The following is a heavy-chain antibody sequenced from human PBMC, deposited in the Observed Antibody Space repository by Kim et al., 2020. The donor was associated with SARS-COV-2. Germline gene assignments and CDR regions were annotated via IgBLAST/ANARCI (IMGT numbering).Heavy chain of an antibody. Sequence: SETLSLTCTVSGGSISSYYWSWIRQPPGKGLEWIGYIYYSGSTKHNPSLKSRVTISVDTSKNQFSLKLSSVTAADTAVYYCARMIAVAGSEYFDYWGQGTLVTVSS. CDR1: GGSISSYY. V-gene: IGHV4-59*08. CDR3: ARMIAVAGSEYFDY. D-gene: IGHD6-19*01. CDR2: IYYSGST. J-gene: IGHJ4*02.